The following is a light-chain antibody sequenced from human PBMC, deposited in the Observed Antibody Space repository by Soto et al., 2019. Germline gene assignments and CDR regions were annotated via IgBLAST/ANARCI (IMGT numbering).Light chain of an antibody. J-gene: IGKJ5*01. V-gene: IGKV3-20*01. CDR3: QQYGSSPPIT. Sequence: EIVLTQAPGTLSLSPGERATLSCRASQTVSSSYLAWYQQKPGQAPRLLIYGASSRATGIPDRFSGSGSGTDFTLTISRLEPEDFAVYYCQQYGSSPPITFGPGPRLEIK. CDR2: GAS. CDR1: QTVSSSY.